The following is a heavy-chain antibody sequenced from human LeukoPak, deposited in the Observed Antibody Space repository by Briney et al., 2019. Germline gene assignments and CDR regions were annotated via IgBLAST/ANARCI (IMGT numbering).Heavy chain of an antibody. CDR2: ISASGGST. D-gene: IGHD6-19*01. CDR1: GFTFSSYA. V-gene: IGHV3-23*01. CDR3: ARGDSSGWGLDY. Sequence: GGSLRLSCAASGFTFSSYAMTWVRQAPGKGREWVSAISASGGSTYYADSVKGRFTISRDNSKNTLYLQMNSLRAEDTAVYYCARGDSSGWGLDYWGLGTLVTVSS. J-gene: IGHJ4*02.